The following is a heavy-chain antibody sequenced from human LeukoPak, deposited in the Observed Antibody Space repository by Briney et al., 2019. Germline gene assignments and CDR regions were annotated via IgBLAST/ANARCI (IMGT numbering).Heavy chain of an antibody. Sequence: PGGSLRLSCAASGFTFSSYAMSWVRQAPGKGLEWVSAISGSGGSTDYADSLKGRFTISRDNSKNTLYLQMNSLRADDTAVYYCATSSTFYYYFDYWGQGTLVTVSS. D-gene: IGHD2-2*01. J-gene: IGHJ4*02. CDR3: ATSSTFYYYFDY. CDR2: ISGSGGST. CDR1: GFTFSSYA. V-gene: IGHV3-23*01.